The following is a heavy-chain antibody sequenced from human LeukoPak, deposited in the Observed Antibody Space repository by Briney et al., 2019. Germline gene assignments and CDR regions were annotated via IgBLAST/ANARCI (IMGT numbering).Heavy chain of an antibody. V-gene: IGHV4-59*01. Sequence: SETLSLTCTVSGGSISSYYWSWLRQPPGKGLEWIGYIYYSGSTNYNPSLKSRVTISVDTSKNQFSLKLSSVTAADTAVYYCARESIELGNLLDYWGQGTLVTVSS. CDR1: GGSISSYY. CDR3: ARESIELGNLLDY. CDR2: IYYSGST. D-gene: IGHD7-27*01. J-gene: IGHJ4*02.